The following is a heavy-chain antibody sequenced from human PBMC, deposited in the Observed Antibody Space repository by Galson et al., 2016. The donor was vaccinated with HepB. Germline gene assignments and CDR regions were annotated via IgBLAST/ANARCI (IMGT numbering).Heavy chain of an antibody. CDR3: ARDLSGPDF. J-gene: IGHJ4*02. V-gene: IGHV3-74*01. Sequence: SLRLSCAVSGFTFRNHQMHWVRQVSGKGRVWVSRIEGDGTRPIYADSVKGRFTISRDNAENTLYLQMNSLRAEDTAVYYCARDLSGPDFWGLGTLVTVSS. CDR1: GFTFRNHQ. CDR2: IEGDGTRP.